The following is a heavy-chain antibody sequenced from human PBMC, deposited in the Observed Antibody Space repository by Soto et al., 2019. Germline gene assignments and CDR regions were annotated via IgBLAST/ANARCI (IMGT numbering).Heavy chain of an antibody. Sequence: PWGSLRLSCEASGFIFKMYWMHWVRQSPGKGLVWISRIYNDGTYSDYADSVRGRFTISRDNVNDTLYLQMNNLRAEDSGLYYCTRGPRPISTGTGAYWGQGTQVTVSS. CDR3: TRGPRPISTGTGAY. J-gene: IGHJ4*02. D-gene: IGHD3-10*01. V-gene: IGHV3-74*01. CDR1: GFIFKMYW. CDR2: IYNDGTYS.